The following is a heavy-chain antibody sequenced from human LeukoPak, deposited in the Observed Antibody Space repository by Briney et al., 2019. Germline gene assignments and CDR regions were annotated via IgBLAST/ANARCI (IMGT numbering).Heavy chain of an antibody. CDR3: ARGGAAAATYYYGMDV. J-gene: IGHJ6*02. CDR2: ISSSSSTI. Sequence: GGSLRLSCAASGFTFSTYSMNWVRQAPGKGLEWVSYISSSSSTIYYADSVKGRFTISRDNAKNSLYLQMNSLRAEDTAVYYCARGGAAAATYYYGMDVWGQGTTVTVSS. V-gene: IGHV3-48*04. CDR1: GFTFSTYS. D-gene: IGHD6-13*01.